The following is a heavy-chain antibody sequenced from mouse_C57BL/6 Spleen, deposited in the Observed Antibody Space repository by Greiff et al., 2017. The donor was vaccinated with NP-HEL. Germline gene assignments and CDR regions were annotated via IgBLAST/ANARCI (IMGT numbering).Heavy chain of an antibody. CDR2: IYPSDSET. Sequence: QVQLQQSGAELVRPGSSVKLSCKASGYTFTSYWMDWVKQRPGQGLEWIGNIYPSDSETHYNQQFKDKATLTVDKSSSTAYMQLSSLTSEDSAVYYCARYYSNYKEYFDVWGTGTTVTVAS. CDR1: GYTFTSYW. D-gene: IGHD2-5*01. CDR3: ARYYSNYKEYFDV. J-gene: IGHJ1*03. V-gene: IGHV1-61*01.